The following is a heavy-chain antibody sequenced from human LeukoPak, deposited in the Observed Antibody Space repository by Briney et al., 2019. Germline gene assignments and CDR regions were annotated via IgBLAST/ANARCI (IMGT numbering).Heavy chain of an antibody. V-gene: IGHV6-1*01. Sequence: SQTLSLTCAISGDSVSSNSAAWNWIRQSPSRGLEWLGRTYYRSKWYNDYAVSVKSRITINPDTSKNQFSLQLNSVTPEDTAVYYCARDGRDSSGWYPHNWFDPWGQGTLVTVSS. CDR1: GDSVSSNSAA. CDR2: TYYRSKWYN. D-gene: IGHD6-19*01. J-gene: IGHJ5*02. CDR3: ARDGRDSSGWYPHNWFDP.